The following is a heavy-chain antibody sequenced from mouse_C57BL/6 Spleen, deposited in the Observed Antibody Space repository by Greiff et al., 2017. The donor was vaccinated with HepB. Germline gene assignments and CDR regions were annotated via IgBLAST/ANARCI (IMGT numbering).Heavy chain of an antibody. CDR2: IWTGGGT. D-gene: IGHD1-1*01. V-gene: IGHV2-9-1*01. J-gene: IGHJ3*01. CDR1: GFSLTSYA. Sequence: VMLVESGPGLVAPSQSLSITCTVSGFSLTSYAISWVRQPPGKGLEWLGVIWTGGGTNYNSALKSRLSISKDNSKSQVFLKMNSLQTDDTARYYCAPHYYGSSPWCAYWGQGTLVTVSA. CDR3: APHYYGSSPWCAY.